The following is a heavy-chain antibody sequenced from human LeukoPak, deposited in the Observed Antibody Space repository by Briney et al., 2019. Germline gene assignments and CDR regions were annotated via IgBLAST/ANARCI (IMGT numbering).Heavy chain of an antibody. Sequence: SETLSLTCTVSGGSISSSSYYWGWIRQPPGKGLEWIGSTYYSGSTYYNPSLKSRVTISVDTSKNQFSLKLSSVTAADTAVYYCARQGILNWFDPWGQGTLVTVSS. D-gene: IGHD3-10*01. CDR1: GGSISSSSYY. CDR2: TYYSGST. V-gene: IGHV4-39*01. J-gene: IGHJ5*02. CDR3: ARQGILNWFDP.